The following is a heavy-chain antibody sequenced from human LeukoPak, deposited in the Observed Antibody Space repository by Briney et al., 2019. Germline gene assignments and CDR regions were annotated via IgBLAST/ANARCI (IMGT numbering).Heavy chain of an antibody. J-gene: IGHJ4*02. Sequence: GGSLRLSCAASGFTFSSYSMNWVRQAPGKGLEWVSSISSSSSYTYYADSVKGRFTISRDNAKNSLYLQMNSLRAEDTAVYYCARSPRYSSGSNDYWGQGTLVTVSS. D-gene: IGHD6-19*01. CDR1: GFTFSSYS. V-gene: IGHV3-21*01. CDR2: ISSSSSYT. CDR3: ARSPRYSSGSNDY.